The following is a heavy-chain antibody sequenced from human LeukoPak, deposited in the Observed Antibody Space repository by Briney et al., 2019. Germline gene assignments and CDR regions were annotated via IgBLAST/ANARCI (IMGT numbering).Heavy chain of an antibody. CDR3: AKDVAVVPAAMSWFDP. J-gene: IGHJ5*02. CDR1: GFTFSSYG. V-gene: IGHV3-30*02. CDR2: IRYDGSNK. D-gene: IGHD2-2*01. Sequence: PGGPLRLFCAASGFTFSSYGMHWVRQAPGKGLEWVAFIRYDGSNKYYADSVKGRFTISRDNSKNTLYLQMNSLRAEDTAVYYCAKDVAVVPAAMSWFDPWGQGTLVTVSS.